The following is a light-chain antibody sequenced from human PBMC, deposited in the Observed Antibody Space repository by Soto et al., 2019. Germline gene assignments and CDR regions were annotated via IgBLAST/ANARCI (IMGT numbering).Light chain of an antibody. J-gene: IGLJ1*01. CDR1: SSDVGGYKY. CDR3: SSFTSSSSYV. Sequence: QSALTQPASVSGSPGQSITISCTGSSSDVGGYKYVSWYQQHPGKAPKMLIYEVNHRPAGISSRFSGSKSGNTASLIISGLQAEYEADYYCSSFTSSSSYVFGTGTKVTVL. V-gene: IGLV2-14*01. CDR2: EVN.